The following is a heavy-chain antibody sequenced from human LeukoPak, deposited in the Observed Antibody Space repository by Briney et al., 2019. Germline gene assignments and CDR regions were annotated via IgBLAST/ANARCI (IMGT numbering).Heavy chain of an antibody. J-gene: IGHJ6*02. CDR3: AKDSATMVRGVIYYYYGMDV. Sequence: PGGSLRLSCAASGFTFHSYAMSWVRQAPGKGLEWVSAISGSGGSTYYAGSVKGRFTISRDNSKNTLYLQMNSLRAEDTAVYYWAKDSATMVRGVIYYYYGMDVWGQGTTVTVSS. D-gene: IGHD3-10*01. V-gene: IGHV3-23*01. CDR2: ISGSGGST. CDR1: GFTFHSYA.